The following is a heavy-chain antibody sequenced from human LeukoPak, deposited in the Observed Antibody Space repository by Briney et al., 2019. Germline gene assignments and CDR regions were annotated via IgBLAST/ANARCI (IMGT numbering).Heavy chain of an antibody. J-gene: IGHJ4*01. Sequence: PSETLSLTCAVYGGSFRGYYWSWIRQPPGEGLELIGEINHSGSTNYNPSLKSRVTISVDASKNQCCLNRSSVTAADTAVYYCASSGSDYYGSGMGYFDYWGHVTLVTVSS. D-gene: IGHD3-10*01. V-gene: IGHV4-34*01. CDR1: GGSFRGYY. CDR2: INHSGST. CDR3: ASSGSDYYGSGMGYFDY.